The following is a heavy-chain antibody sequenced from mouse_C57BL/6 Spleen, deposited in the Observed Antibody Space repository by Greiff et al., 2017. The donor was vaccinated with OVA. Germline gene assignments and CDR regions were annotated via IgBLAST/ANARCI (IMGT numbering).Heavy chain of an antibody. CDR2: IFPGSGST. CDR1: GYTFTSYW. Sequence: VQLQQSGAELVKPGASVKMSCKASGYTFTSYWFTWLKQRPGQGLEWIGDIFPGSGSTYYNEKFQSTATLTVDTSSSTASMQLSSLTAEDAAVYYGARLCRVVNWDFDGWGTGTTVTVSS. J-gene: IGHJ1*03. D-gene: IGHD1-1*01. V-gene: IGHV1-55*01. CDR3: ARLCRVVNWDFDG.